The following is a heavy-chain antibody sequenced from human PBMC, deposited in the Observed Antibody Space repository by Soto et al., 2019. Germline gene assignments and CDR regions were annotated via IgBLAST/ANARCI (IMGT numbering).Heavy chain of an antibody. Sequence: PETLTLTCSASGGSISRYYWSWIRQPPGKGMEWIGYIYYSGSTNYNPSLKSRLTISLNTSKNKISLKLSSVPAADTAVYYCARGSSGWYVAFDYWGQGTMVTVSS. V-gene: IGHV4-59*01. CDR1: GGSISRYY. CDR2: IYYSGST. J-gene: IGHJ4*02. CDR3: ARGSSGWYVAFDY. D-gene: IGHD6-19*01.